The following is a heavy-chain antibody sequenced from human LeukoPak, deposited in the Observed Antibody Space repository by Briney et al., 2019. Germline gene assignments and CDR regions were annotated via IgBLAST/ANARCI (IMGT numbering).Heavy chain of an antibody. J-gene: IGHJ4*02. CDR2: ISWNSGSI. CDR1: GFTFSSYA. Sequence: GGSLRLSCAASGFTFSSYAMSWVRQAPGKGLEWVSGISWNSGSIDYADSVKGRFTISRDNAKNSLYLQMNSLRPEDMALYFCARSLSLRGYFDYWGQGTLVTVSS. CDR3: ARSLSLRGYFDY. V-gene: IGHV3-9*03. D-gene: IGHD1-26*01.